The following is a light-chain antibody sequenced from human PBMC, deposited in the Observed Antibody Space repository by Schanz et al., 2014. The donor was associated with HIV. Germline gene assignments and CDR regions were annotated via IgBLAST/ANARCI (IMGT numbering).Light chain of an antibody. V-gene: IGKV1-5*01. CDR3: QQYDRSSWT. J-gene: IGKJ1*01. CDR2: AAS. Sequence: DIQMTQSPSTLSASVGDTVTITCRASQDIRPRLAWYQQKPGKAPKLLIYAASSLQRGVPSRFSGSGSGTEFTLTISSLQPDDFATYYCQQYDRSSWTFGLGTKVETK. CDR1: QDIRPR.